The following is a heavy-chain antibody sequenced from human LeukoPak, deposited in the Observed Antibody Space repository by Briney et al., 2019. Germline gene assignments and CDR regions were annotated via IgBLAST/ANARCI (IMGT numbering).Heavy chain of an antibody. V-gene: IGHV3-48*04. CDR2: ISSSGSTI. Sequence: GGSLRLSCAASGFTFSSYSMNWVRQAPGKGLEWVSYISSSGSTIYCADSVKGRFTISRDNAKNSLYLQMNSLRAEDTAVYYCARDSAYYGSGSYDHWGQGTLVTVSS. J-gene: IGHJ4*02. CDR1: GFTFSSYS. CDR3: ARDSAYYGSGSYDH. D-gene: IGHD3-10*01.